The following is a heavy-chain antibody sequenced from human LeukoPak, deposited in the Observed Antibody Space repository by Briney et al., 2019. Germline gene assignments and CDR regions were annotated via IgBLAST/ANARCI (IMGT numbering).Heavy chain of an antibody. J-gene: IGHJ4*02. Sequence: SETLSLTCTVSGGSISSYYWSWIRQPPGKGLEWIGYIYYSGSTNYNPSLKSRVTISVDTSKNQFSLKLSSVTAADTAVYYCASVTMVRGVIMGVDYWGQGTLVTVSS. CDR2: IYYSGST. V-gene: IGHV4-59*08. CDR3: ASVTMVRGVIMGVDY. D-gene: IGHD3-10*01. CDR1: GGSISSYY.